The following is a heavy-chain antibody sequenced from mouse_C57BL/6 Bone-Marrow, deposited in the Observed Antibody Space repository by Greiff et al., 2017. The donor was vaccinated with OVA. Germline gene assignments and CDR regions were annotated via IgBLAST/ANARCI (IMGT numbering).Heavy chain of an antibody. CDR2: IHPSDSDT. V-gene: IGHV1-74*01. CDR3: AISLTGTEDYFDY. Sequence: QVQLKQPGAELVKPGASVKVSCKASGYTFTSYWMHWVKQRPGQGLEWIGRIHPSDSDTNYNQKFKGKATLTVDKSSSTAYMQLSSLTSEDSAVYYCAISLTGTEDYFDYWGQGTTLTVSS. D-gene: IGHD4-1*01. J-gene: IGHJ2*01. CDR1: GYTFTSYW.